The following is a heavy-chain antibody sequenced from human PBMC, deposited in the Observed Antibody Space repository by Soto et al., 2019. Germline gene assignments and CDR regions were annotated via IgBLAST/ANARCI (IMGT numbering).Heavy chain of an antibody. CDR2: IKSKTDGGTT. Sequence: EVQLVESGGGLVKPGGSLRLSCAASGLTFSNAWMTWVRQAPGKGLEWVGRIKSKTDGGTTDYAAPVKGRFTISRDDSKSTLFLQMNSLKTEDTAVYYCTAVMIQLWYAMDVWGQGTTVTVSS. D-gene: IGHD5-18*01. CDR3: TAVMIQLWYAMDV. J-gene: IGHJ6*02. CDR1: GLTFSNAW. V-gene: IGHV3-15*01.